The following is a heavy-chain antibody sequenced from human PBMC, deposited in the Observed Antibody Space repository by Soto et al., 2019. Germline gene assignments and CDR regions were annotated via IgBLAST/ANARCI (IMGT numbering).Heavy chain of an antibody. D-gene: IGHD3-3*01. CDR1: GYTFTSYD. CDR2: MNTNSGNT. V-gene: IGHV1-8*01. CDR3: ARGNPVLRFLEWLLLGAFDI. J-gene: IGHJ3*02. Sequence: QVQLVQSGAEVKKPGASVKVSCKASGYTFTSYDINWVRQATGQGLEWMGWMNTNSGNTGYAQKFQGRVTMTRNTSISTAYMELSSLRSEDTAVYYCARGNPVLRFLEWLLLGAFDIWGQGTMVTVSS.